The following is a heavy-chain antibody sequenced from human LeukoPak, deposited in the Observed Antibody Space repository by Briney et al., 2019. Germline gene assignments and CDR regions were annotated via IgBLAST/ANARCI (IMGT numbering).Heavy chain of an antibody. V-gene: IGHV3-15*01. Sequence: GRSLRLSCAASGFTFSNAWMSWVRQAPGKGLEWVGRIKIKTDAGTTDYAARVKGRYTISRDDSNNTVYLQMNSVKAEDTGVYYCTADGDYDVLTGPVYFDYWGQGTLVTVSS. CDR3: TADGDYDVLTGPVYFDY. CDR2: IKIKTDAGTT. D-gene: IGHD3-9*01. J-gene: IGHJ4*02. CDR1: GFTFSNAW.